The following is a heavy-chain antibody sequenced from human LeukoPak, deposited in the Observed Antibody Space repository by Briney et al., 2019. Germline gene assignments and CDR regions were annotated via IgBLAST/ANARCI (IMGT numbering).Heavy chain of an antibody. J-gene: IGHJ3*02. CDR3: ASILPYGSSAFDI. CDR1: GNTFTSYD. CDR2: MNPNSGNT. D-gene: IGHD4-17*01. V-gene: IGHV1-8*03. Sequence: ASVKVTCKASGNTFTSYDINWVRQATGQGLEWMGWMNPNSGNTGYAQKFQGRVTITRNTSISTAYMELSSLRSEDTAVYYCASILPYGSSAFDIWGQGTMVTVSS.